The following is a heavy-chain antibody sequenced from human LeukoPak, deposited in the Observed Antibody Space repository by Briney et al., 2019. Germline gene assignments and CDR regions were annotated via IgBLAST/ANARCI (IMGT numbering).Heavy chain of an antibody. CDR2: ISWDGGST. D-gene: IGHD5-18*01. CDR3: AKDINPGYSYGPDY. CDR1: GFTFDDYA. V-gene: IGHV3-43D*04. J-gene: IGHJ4*02. Sequence: QPGGSPRLSCAASGFTFDDYAMHWVRQAPGKGLEWVSLISWDGGSTYYADSVKGRFTISRDNSKNSLYLQMNSLRAEDTALYYCAKDINPGYSYGPDYWGQGTLVTVSS.